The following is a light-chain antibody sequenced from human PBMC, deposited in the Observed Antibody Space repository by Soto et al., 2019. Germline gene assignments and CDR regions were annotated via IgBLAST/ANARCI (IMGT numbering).Light chain of an antibody. J-gene: IGKJ1*01. CDR3: MQALHSPWA. CDR1: QSLLQTNGYNY. CDR2: LGS. Sequence: DIVMTQSPLSLPVTPGEPASISCRSSQSLLQTNGYNYLDWYLQKPGQSPQLLIYLGSNRASGVPDRFSGSGSGTDFTLKISRVEAEDVGIYYCMQALHSPWAFGQGTKVEIK. V-gene: IGKV2-28*01.